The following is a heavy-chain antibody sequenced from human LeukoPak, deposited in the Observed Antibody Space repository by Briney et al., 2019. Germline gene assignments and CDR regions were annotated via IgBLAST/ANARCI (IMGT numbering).Heavy chain of an antibody. Sequence: PGGSLRLSCAAFGLTFSSYGMSWVRQALGKGLDWVSPISGRDGSTYYADSVKGRFTTSRDNSKNTLYLKMNSLRAEDTVVYYCATGGYYHYYGMDVWGQGTTVTVSS. CDR2: ISGRDGST. V-gene: IGHV3-23*01. CDR3: ATGGYYHYYGMDV. J-gene: IGHJ6*02. CDR1: GLTFSSYG.